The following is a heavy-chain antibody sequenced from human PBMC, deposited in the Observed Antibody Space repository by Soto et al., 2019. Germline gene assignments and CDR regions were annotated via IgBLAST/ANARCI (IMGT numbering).Heavy chain of an antibody. D-gene: IGHD6-13*01. Sequence: QVPLVQSGAEVKKPGASVKVSCKASGYTFSNYGVTWVRQAPGQGPEWMGWISGYNGKTKYAQKFQGRVTMTTDTSTSTAYMEVRSLRSDDTAVYYCARGGSSWSAEYYQHWGKGTLVIVSS. J-gene: IGHJ1*01. CDR1: GYTFSNYG. CDR2: ISGYNGKT. CDR3: ARGGSSWSAEYYQH. V-gene: IGHV1-18*04.